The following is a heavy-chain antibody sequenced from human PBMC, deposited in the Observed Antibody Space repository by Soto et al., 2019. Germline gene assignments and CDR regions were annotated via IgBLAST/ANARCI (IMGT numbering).Heavy chain of an antibody. CDR2: IYYSGST. CDR3: AREFSGSGRTRWFDP. V-gene: IGHV4-59*01. Sequence: SETLSLTCTVSGGSISSYYWSWIRQPPGKGLEWIGYIYYSGSTNYNPSLKSRVTISIDTSKNQFSLKLSSVTAADTAVYYCAREFSGSGRTRWFDPWGQGTLVTVSS. CDR1: GGSISSYY. J-gene: IGHJ5*02. D-gene: IGHD3-10*01.